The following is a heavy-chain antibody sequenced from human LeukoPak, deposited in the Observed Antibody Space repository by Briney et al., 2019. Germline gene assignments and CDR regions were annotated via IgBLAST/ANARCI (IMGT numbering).Heavy chain of an antibody. J-gene: IGHJ4*02. CDR2: ISAYNGNT. V-gene: IGHV1-18*01. CDR1: GSTFTSYG. D-gene: IGHD3-22*01. Sequence: ASVKVSCKASGSTFTSYGISWVRQALGQGLEWMGWISAYNGNTNYAQKLQGRVTMTTDTSTSTAYMELRSLRSDDTAVYYYARVFLYYDSSGPDYWGQGTLVTVSS. CDR3: ARVFLYYDSSGPDY.